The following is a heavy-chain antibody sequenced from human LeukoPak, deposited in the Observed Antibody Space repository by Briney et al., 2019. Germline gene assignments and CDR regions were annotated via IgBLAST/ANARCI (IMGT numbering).Heavy chain of an antibody. CDR3: ARARGIVVVVAAPPGGRFDP. CDR1: GYTFTGYY. CDR2: INPNSGGT. J-gene: IGHJ5*02. D-gene: IGHD2-15*01. V-gene: IGHV1-2*02. Sequence: GASVKVSCKASGYTFTGYYMHWVRQAPGQGLEWMGWINPNSGGTNYAQKFQGRVTMTRDTSISTACMELSRLRSDDTAVYYCARARGIVVVVAAPPGGRFDPWGQGTLVTVSS.